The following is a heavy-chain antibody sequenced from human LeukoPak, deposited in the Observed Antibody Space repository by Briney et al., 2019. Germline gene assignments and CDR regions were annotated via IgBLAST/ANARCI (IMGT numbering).Heavy chain of an antibody. V-gene: IGHV3-48*04. Sequence: GGSLRLSCTASGFTFSTHDVNWVRQAPGKGLEWVSFINSRSSTIYYADSVKGRFTISRDNAKNSLYLQMNSLRAEDTAVYYCTSHTGTGDAFRPFHIWGQGTMVTVSS. D-gene: IGHD2-21*02. CDR3: TSHTGTGDAFRPFHI. J-gene: IGHJ3*02. CDR2: INSRSSTI. CDR1: GFTFSTHD.